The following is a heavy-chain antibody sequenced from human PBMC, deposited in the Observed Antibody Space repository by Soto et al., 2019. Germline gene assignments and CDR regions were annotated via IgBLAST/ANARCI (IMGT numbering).Heavy chain of an antibody. CDR3: VKDLPPPPTLAVAGPENPNWFDP. V-gene: IGHV3-21*01. J-gene: IGHJ5*02. Sequence: GGSLRLSCAASGFTFSSYSMSWVRQAPGKGLEWVSSISSSSSYIYYADSVKGRFTISRDNAKNSLYLQMNSLRAEDPAVYSSVKDLPPPPTLAVAGPENPNWFDPWGQGTLVTVSS. D-gene: IGHD6-19*01. CDR2: ISSSSSYI. CDR1: GFTFSSYS.